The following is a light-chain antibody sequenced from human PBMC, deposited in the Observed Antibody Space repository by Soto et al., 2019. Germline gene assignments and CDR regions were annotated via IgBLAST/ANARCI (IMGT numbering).Light chain of an antibody. CDR2: GAS. J-gene: IGKJ2*01. CDR3: QQYGNSPYT. Sequence: EIVLTQSPGTLSLSPGERATLSCRASQSVSSSYLAWYQQKPGQAPRLLIYGASSRATGIPDRFSGSGSGTDFTLTISRQEPEDFAVYYCQQYGNSPYTFGPGTKLEIK. CDR1: QSVSSSY. V-gene: IGKV3-20*01.